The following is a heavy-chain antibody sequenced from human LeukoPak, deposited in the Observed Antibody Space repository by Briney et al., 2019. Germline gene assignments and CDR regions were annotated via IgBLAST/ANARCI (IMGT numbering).Heavy chain of an antibody. D-gene: IGHD3-3*01. Sequence: ASVKVSCKASGGTFSSYAISWVRQAPGQGLEWMGRIIPILGIANYAQKFQGRVTITADKSTSTAYMELSSLRSEDTAVYYCARDDFWSGPDRDWFDPWGQGTLVTVSS. J-gene: IGHJ5*02. CDR2: IIPILGIA. CDR3: ARDDFWSGPDRDWFDP. CDR1: GGTFSSYA. V-gene: IGHV1-69*04.